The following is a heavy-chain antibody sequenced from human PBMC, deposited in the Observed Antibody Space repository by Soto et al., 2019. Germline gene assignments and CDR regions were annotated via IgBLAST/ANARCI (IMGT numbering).Heavy chain of an antibody. D-gene: IGHD3-16*01. CDR1: GGSISSGGYS. J-gene: IGHJ5*02. CDR3: ARAQPYSRGTVWVDP. CDR2: IYHSGST. Sequence: SETLSLTCAVSGGSISSGGYSWSWIGQPPGKGLEWVGYIYHSGSTYYNPSLKSRVTISVDRSKNQFSLKLSSANAADTDVYYCARAQPYSRGTVWVDPWGQGTRVTVSS. V-gene: IGHV4-30-2*01.